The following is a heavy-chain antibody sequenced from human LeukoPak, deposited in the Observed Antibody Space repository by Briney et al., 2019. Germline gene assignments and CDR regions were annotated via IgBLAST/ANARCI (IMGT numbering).Heavy chain of an antibody. CDR1: GGSISTYY. CDR2: IYYSGIT. Sequence: SETLSLTCTVSGGSISTYYWTWIRQPPGRGLEWIGYIYYSGITNYNPSLKRRVTISVDTYRNQFSLRLNSVTAADTAVYYCARRLAVTGRYYFDYWGQGSLVTVSS. CDR3: ARRLAVTGRYYFDY. D-gene: IGHD4-11*01. J-gene: IGHJ4*02. V-gene: IGHV4-59*01.